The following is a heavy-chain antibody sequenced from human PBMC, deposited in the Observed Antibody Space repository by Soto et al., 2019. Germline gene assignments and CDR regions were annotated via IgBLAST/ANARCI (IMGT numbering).Heavy chain of an antibody. J-gene: IGHJ4*02. Sequence: PGGSLRLSCAASGFTFSSYSMNWVRQAPGKGLEWVSTISGGGTNTYYADSVKGRFTISRDNSESTLYLQLSSLTIADTAVYYCANTIGGLAHYWGQGTLVTVSS. CDR3: ANTIGGLAHY. D-gene: IGHD3-10*01. CDR1: GFTFSSYS. V-gene: IGHV3-23*01. CDR2: ISGGGTNT.